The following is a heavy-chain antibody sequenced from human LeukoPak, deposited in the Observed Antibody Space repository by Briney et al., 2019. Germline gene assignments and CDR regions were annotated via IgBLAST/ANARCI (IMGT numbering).Heavy chain of an antibody. CDR2: ISAYNGNT. V-gene: IGHV1-18*01. Sequence: GASVKVSCKASGYTFTSYGISWVRQAPGQGLEWMGWISAYNGNTNYAQKLQGRVTMTTDTSTSTAYMELRSRRSDDTAVYYCARVRAPGSSGSEGYWGQGTLVTVSS. CDR1: GYTFTSYG. D-gene: IGHD6-19*01. J-gene: IGHJ4*02. CDR3: ARVRAPGSSGSEGY.